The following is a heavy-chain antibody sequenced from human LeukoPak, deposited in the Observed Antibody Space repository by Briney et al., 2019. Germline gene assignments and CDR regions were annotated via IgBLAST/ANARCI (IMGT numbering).Heavy chain of an antibody. CDR1: GYSINSGYY. Sequence: PSETLSLTCAVSGYSINSGYYWGWIRQPPGKGLEWINDIHHSGSTHYNPSLKSRVTISVDTSKNQFSLKLSSVTAADTAVYYCARVNPTSIAANFDYWGQGTLVTVSS. CDR2: IHHSGST. V-gene: IGHV4-38-2*01. CDR3: ARVNPTSIAANFDY. D-gene: IGHD6-6*01. J-gene: IGHJ4*02.